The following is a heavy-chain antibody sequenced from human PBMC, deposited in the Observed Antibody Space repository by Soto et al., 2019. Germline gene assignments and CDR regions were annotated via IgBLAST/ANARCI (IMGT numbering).Heavy chain of an antibody. V-gene: IGHV3-30*18. D-gene: IGHD6-13*01. CDR1: GFTFSSYG. Sequence: GGFLRLSCAASGFTFSSYGMHWVRQAPGKGLEWVAVISYDGSNKYYADSVKGRFTISRDNSKNTLYLQMNSLRAEDTAVYYCANLGVSRGSSWYADAFDIWGQGTMVTVSS. CDR3: ANLGVSRGSSWYADAFDI. J-gene: IGHJ3*02. CDR2: ISYDGSNK.